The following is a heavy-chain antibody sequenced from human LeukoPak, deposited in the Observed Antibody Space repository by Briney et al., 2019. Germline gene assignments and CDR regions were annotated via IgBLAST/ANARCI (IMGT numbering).Heavy chain of an antibody. J-gene: IGHJ6*03. D-gene: IGHD3-3*01. CDR2: IYSSGST. Sequence: SETLSLTCTVSGGSTSSGSDYWSWIRQPAGKGLEWIGRIYSSGSTNYNPSLKSRVTMSIDTSKNQFSLKLSSVTAADTAVYYCARGGLEWLTPYYYYMDVWGKGTTVTVSS. CDR3: ARGGLEWLTPYYYYMDV. V-gene: IGHV4-61*02. CDR1: GGSTSSGSDY.